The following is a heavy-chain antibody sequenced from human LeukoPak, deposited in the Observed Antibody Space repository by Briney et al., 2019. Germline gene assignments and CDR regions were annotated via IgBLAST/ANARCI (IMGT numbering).Heavy chain of an antibody. CDR2: ISGYNGNI. Sequence: ASVKVSRKASGYILTSYGISWVRQAPGQGLEWMGWISGYNGNINYAQKLQGRVTMTTDTSTSTAYMELRSLRSDDTAVYYCARAGLDHCSGGSCYFGWFDPWGQGTLVTVSS. D-gene: IGHD2-15*01. CDR3: ARAGLDHCSGGSCYFGWFDP. J-gene: IGHJ5*02. CDR1: GYILTSYG. V-gene: IGHV1-18*01.